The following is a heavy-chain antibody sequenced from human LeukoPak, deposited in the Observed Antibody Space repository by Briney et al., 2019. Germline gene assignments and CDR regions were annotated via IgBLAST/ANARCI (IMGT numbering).Heavy chain of an antibody. V-gene: IGHV4-59*01. CDR3: ARGGNYNFDY. Sequence: SETLSLTCTVSGASISSYYWSWIRQPPGKGLEWIGYIYYSGSTNYSPSLKSRVTISVDTSKNQFSLNLRSVTAADTAVYYCARGGNYNFDYWGQGTLVTVSS. D-gene: IGHD3-16*01. CDR1: GASISSYY. CDR2: IYYSGST. J-gene: IGHJ4*02.